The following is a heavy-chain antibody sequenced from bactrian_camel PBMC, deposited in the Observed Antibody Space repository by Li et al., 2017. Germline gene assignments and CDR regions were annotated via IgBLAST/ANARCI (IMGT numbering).Heavy chain of an antibody. CDR1: GFTFSSYR. V-gene: IGHV3S1*01. CDR3: ATSYDGSWAHFAH. D-gene: IGHD2*01. Sequence: HVQLVESGGGLVQPGGSLRLSCAASGFTFSSYRMSWVRQAPGRGLEWVSCINSAAVVLDYADSVKGRFTISRDNAKNTLYLQMNSLKPEDTALYYCATSYDGSWAHFAHWGQGTQVTVS. CDR2: INSAAVVL. J-gene: IGHJ4*01.